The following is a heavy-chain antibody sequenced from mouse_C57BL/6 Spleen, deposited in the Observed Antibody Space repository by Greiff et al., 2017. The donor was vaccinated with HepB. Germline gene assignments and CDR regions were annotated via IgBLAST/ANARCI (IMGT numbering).Heavy chain of an antibody. CDR3: ARSLPYYGSSPDY. D-gene: IGHD1-1*01. CDR1: GYTFTSYW. Sequence: VQLQQSGAELVKPGASVKLSCKASGYTFTSYWMHWVKQRPGQGLEWIGMIHPNSGSTNYNEKFKSKATLTVDKSSSTAYMQLSSLTSEDSAVYYCARSLPYYGSSPDYWGQGTTLTVSS. CDR2: IHPNSGST. J-gene: IGHJ2*01. V-gene: IGHV1-64*01.